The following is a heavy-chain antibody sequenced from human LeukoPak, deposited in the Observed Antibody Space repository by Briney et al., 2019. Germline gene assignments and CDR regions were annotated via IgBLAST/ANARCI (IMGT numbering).Heavy chain of an antibody. D-gene: IGHD2-21*01. CDR2: ISYDGSNK. Sequence: GGSLRLSCAASGFTFSSYGMHWVRQAPGKGLEWVAVISYDGSNKYYADSVKGRFTISRDNSKNTLYLQMNSLRAEDTAIYYCARYCGGDCYGMDVWGQGTTVTVSS. CDR3: ARYCGGDCYGMDV. CDR1: GFTFSSYG. J-gene: IGHJ6*02. V-gene: IGHV3-30*03.